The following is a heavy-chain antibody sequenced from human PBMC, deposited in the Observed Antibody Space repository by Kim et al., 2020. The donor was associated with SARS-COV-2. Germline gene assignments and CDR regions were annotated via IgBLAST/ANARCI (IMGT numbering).Heavy chain of an antibody. Sequence: ASVKVSCKASGYTFTGYYMHWVRQAPGQGLEWMGGINPNSGGTNYAQKFQGRVTMTRDTSICTAYMELSRLRSDDTAVYYCAKTGIAVAGIIKSFDYWGQRTLGTVSS. V-gene: IGHV1-2*02. CDR3: AKTGIAVAGIIKSFDY. D-gene: IGHD6-19*01. CDR1: GYTFTGYY. CDR2: INPNSGGT. J-gene: IGHJ4*02.